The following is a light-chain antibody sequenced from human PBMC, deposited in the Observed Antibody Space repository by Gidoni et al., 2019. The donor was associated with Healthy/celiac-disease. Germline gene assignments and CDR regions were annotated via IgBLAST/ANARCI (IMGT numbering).Light chain of an antibody. CDR1: SSNIGAGYH. CDR2: GNS. Sequence: QSVLTQPPSVSGAPGQRVTIPCTGSSSNIGAGYHVHWYQQLPGTAPKLLIYGNSNRPSAVPYRFSGSKSGTSASLPIAGLQAEDEADYYCQSYDSGLSGYVFGTGTKVTVL. V-gene: IGLV1-40*01. CDR3: QSYDSGLSGYV. J-gene: IGLJ1*01.